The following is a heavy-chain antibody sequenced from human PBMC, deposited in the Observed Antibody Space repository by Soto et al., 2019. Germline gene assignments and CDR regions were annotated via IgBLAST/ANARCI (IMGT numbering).Heavy chain of an antibody. CDR3: AKVHDSSSFYLPVDY. V-gene: IGHV3-30*18. CDR1: GFTFSSYG. J-gene: IGHJ4*02. D-gene: IGHD3-22*01. Sequence: PGGSLRLSCEASGFTFSSYGMHWVRQAPGKGLEWVAVISYDGSNKHYADSVKGRFTISRDNSKNTLYLQMKSLRAEDTAVYYCAKVHDSSSFYLPVDYWGQGTLVTVSS. CDR2: ISYDGSNK.